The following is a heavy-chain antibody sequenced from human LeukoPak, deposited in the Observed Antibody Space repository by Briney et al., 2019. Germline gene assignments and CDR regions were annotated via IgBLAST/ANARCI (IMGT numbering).Heavy chain of an antibody. D-gene: IGHD4-11*01. J-gene: IGHJ4*02. Sequence: ASVTVSCKSSGYTFRGKYIHWLRQPPGPGLEWMGWIDANNGDTKSAQKFQGRVTMSRDTSISTAYMYLSLSPDDAAVYYCARDPSSVTLYFFDYWGQGTLVTVSS. CDR1: GYTFRGKY. CDR2: IDANNGDT. V-gene: IGHV1-2*02. CDR3: ARDPSSVTLYFFDY.